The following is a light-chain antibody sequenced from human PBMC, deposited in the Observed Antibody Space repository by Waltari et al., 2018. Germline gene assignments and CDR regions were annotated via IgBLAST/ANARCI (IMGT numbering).Light chain of an antibody. J-gene: IGKJ1*01. V-gene: IGKV3-20*01. CDR2: GAS. Sequence: EIVLTQSPGSLSSSPGERVTLSCRASQSVSRALAWYQQKPGQAPRLLIFGASNRATGIPDRFSGGGSGTDFSLTISRLEPEDFAVYYCQHYVRLPATFGRGTKVEIK. CDR1: QSVSRA. CDR3: QHYVRLPAT.